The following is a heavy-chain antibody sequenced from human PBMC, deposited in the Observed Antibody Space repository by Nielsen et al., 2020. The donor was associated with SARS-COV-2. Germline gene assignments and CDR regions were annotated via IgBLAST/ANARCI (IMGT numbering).Heavy chain of an antibody. CDR3: ARITPSSGWDY. CDR2: INAGNGNT. V-gene: IGHV1-3*01. CDR1: GYTFTSFA. D-gene: IGHD6-19*01. Sequence: ASVKVSCKTSGYTFTSFAKHWVRQAPGQSLEWMGWINAGNGNTKYSQKFQGRVTMTRNTSANTAYMELSSLSSEDTAVYYCARITPSSGWDYWGQGTLVTVSS. J-gene: IGHJ4*02.